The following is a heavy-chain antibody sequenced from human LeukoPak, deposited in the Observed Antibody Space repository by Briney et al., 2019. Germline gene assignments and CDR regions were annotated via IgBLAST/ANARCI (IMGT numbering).Heavy chain of an antibody. V-gene: IGHV4-4*02. Sequence: SGTLSLTCAVSGGSISSSNWYSWVRQPPGKGLEGIEKIYHSGSTKYNPSLKSRVTISVDKSKNQFSLKLSSVTAADTAVYYCALPYVGAGVDAFDMWGQGTRVAVSS. D-gene: IGHD3-10*01. CDR2: IYHSGST. CDR3: ALPYVGAGVDAFDM. CDR1: GGSISSSNW. J-gene: IGHJ3*02.